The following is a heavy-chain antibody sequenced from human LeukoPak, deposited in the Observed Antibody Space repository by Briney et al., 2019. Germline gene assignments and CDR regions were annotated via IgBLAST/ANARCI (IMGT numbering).Heavy chain of an antibody. CDR2: IYCSGST. V-gene: IGHV4-59*08. D-gene: IGHD2-2*01. J-gene: IGHJ4*02. Sequence: PSQTLSLTCTLSGGSISSHYWSWIRQPPGKGLEWIGYIYCSGSTNYNPSLKSRVTISVDTSKNQLSLKLSSVTAADTAVYYCARREYCSSTICYAFDYWGQGTLVTVSS. CDR1: GGSISSHY. CDR3: ARREYCSSTICYAFDY.